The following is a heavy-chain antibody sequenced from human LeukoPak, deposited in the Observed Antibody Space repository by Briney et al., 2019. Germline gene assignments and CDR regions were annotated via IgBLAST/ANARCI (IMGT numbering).Heavy chain of an antibody. J-gene: IGHJ4*02. Sequence: SGTLSLTCAVSGGSISSNNWWSWVRQPPGKGLEWIGEIYHSGTTNYKPSLKSRVTISVDKSKNQFSLNLNSVTAADTAVYYCARARGNYYGSGSYDYWGQGTLVTVSS. D-gene: IGHD3-10*01. V-gene: IGHV4-4*02. CDR2: IYHSGTT. CDR3: ARARGNYYGSGSYDY. CDR1: GGSISSNNW.